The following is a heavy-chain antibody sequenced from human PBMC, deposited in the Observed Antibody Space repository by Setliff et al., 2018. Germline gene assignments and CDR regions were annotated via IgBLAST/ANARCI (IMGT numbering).Heavy chain of an antibody. CDR1: GYTFTNYY. CDR3: ARLYDDYVWGSYRLYYYYGMDV. Sequence: ASVKVSCKASGYTFTNYYINWVRQATGQGLEWMGWMNPNSGNTGYAQKFQVRVTMTRNTSISTAYMELSSLRSEDTAVYYCARLYDDYVWGSYRLYYYYGMDVWGQGTTVTVSS. V-gene: IGHV1-8*02. D-gene: IGHD3-16*02. J-gene: IGHJ6*02. CDR2: MNPNSGNT.